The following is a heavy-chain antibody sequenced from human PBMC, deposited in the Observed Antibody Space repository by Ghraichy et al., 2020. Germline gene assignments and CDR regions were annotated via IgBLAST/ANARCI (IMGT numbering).Heavy chain of an antibody. V-gene: IGHV3-23*01. CDR1: GFTFSSYA. CDR3: ATESGITIFGVATHFDY. CDR2: ISGSGGST. Sequence: GGSLRLSCAASGFTFSSYAMSWVRQAPGKGLEWVSAISGSGGSTYYADSVKGRFTISRDNSKNTLYLQMNSLRAEDTAVYYCATESGITIFGVATHFDYWGQGTLVTVSS. D-gene: IGHD3-3*01. J-gene: IGHJ4*02.